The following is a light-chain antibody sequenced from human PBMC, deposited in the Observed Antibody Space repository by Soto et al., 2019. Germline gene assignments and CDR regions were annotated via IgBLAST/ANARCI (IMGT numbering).Light chain of an antibody. CDR3: QQYKNWPPLP. Sequence: EIVMTQSPATLSVSPGERATLSCRASQSVSSNLAWYQQKPGQAPRLLIYGASTRATGIPARFSGSGSGTEFTLNNSSLQAEDFAIFYRQQYKNWPPLPFGQGKRLEVK. CDR1: QSVSSN. J-gene: IGKJ5*01. CDR2: GAS. V-gene: IGKV3-15*01.